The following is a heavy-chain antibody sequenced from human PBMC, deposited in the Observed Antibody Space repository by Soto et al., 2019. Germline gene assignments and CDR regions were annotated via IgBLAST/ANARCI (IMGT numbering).Heavy chain of an antibody. D-gene: IGHD6-19*01. CDR1: GGSVSSGSYY. J-gene: IGHJ5*02. CDR3: ARDREALAGTGWFVP. CDR2: IYYSGST. Sequence: SETLSLTCTVSGGSVSSGSYYWSWIRQPPGKGLEWSGYIYYSGSTNYNPSLKSRVTISVDTSKNQFSLKLSSVTAAATAVYYCARDREALAGTGWFVPWGQGTLVT. V-gene: IGHV4-61*01.